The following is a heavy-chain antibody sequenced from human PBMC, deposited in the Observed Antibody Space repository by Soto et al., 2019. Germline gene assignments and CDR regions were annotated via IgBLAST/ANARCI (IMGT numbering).Heavy chain of an antibody. J-gene: IGHJ4*02. V-gene: IGHV4-34*01. D-gene: IGHD3-22*01. CDR1: GGSFSGYY. Sequence: PSETLSLTCAVYGGSFSGYYWSWIRQPPGKGLEWIGEINHSGSTNYNPSLKSRVTISVDTSKNQFSLKLSSVTAADTAVYYCVRHPPYYYDSSGYYLDYWGQGTLVTVSS. CDR3: VRHPPYYYDSSGYYLDY. CDR2: INHSGST.